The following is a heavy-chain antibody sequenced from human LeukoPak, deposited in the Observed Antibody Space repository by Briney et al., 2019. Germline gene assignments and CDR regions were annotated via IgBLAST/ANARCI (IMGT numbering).Heavy chain of an antibody. CDR3: ARSDTAMVKGMDV. CDR1: GGSISSYY. D-gene: IGHD5-18*01. J-gene: IGHJ6*02. Sequence: SETLSLTRTVSGGSISSYYWSWIRQPPGKGLEWIGYIYYSGSTNYNPSLKSRVTISVDTPKNQFSLKLGSVTAADTAVYYCARSDTAMVKGMDVWGQGTTVTVSS. V-gene: IGHV4-59*08. CDR2: IYYSGST.